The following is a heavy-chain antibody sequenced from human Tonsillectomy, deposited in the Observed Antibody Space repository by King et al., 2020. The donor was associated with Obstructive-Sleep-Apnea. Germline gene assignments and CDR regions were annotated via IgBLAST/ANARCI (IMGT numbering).Heavy chain of an antibody. CDR2: IYYSGST. CDR3: ARDSGDGSGYYADWYFDL. V-gene: IGHV4-30-4*01. Sequence: QLQESGPGLVKPSQTLSLTCAVSGGSINSGNYYWSWIRQPPGKGLEWIGYIYYSGSTCYNPSLKSRVTISIDTSKNQFSLRLSSVTAADTAVYYCARDSGDGSGYYADWYFDLWGRGTLVTVSS. D-gene: IGHD3-22*01. CDR1: GGSINSGNYY. J-gene: IGHJ2*01.